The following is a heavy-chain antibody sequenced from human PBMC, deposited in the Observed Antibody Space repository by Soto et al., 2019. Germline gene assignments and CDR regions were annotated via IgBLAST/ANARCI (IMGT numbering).Heavy chain of an antibody. J-gene: IGHJ6*02. CDR1: GFTFSSYS. V-gene: IGHV3-48*01. CDR2: ISSSSSTI. CDR3: AREGFYYYYGMDV. Sequence: EVQLVESGGGLVQTGGSLRLSCAASGFTFSSYSMNWVRQAPGKGLEWVSYISSSSSTIYYADSVKGRFTISRDNAKNSLYLQMNSLRAEDTAVYYCAREGFYYYYGMDVWGQGTTVTVSS.